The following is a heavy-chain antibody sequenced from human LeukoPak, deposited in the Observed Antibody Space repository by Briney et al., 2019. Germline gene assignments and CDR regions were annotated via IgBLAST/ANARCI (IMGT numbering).Heavy chain of an antibody. Sequence: GGSLRLSCAASGFTFSSYSMSWVRQAPGKGLEWVSGISGSGGGTYYADSAKGRFTISRDDSKNTLYLQMNSLTAEDTAVYNCARHSSGYYSHLDFWGQGTLVTVS. CDR2: ISGSGGGT. CDR1: GFTFSSYS. D-gene: IGHD3-22*01. CDR3: ARHSSGYYSHLDF. V-gene: IGHV3-23*01. J-gene: IGHJ4*02.